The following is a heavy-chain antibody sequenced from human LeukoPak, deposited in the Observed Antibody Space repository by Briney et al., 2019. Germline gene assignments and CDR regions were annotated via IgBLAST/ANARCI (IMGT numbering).Heavy chain of an antibody. CDR2: IYYSGST. CDR3: ARVGSGYDFDY. CDR1: GGSISSSSYY. D-gene: IGHD5-12*01. Sequence: KPSDTLSLTCTVSGGSISSSSYYWGWIRQPPGKGVEWIGSIYYSGSTYYNPSLKSRVTISVDTSKNQFSLKLSSVTAADTAVYYCARVGSGYDFDYWGQGTLVTVSS. V-gene: IGHV4-39*07. J-gene: IGHJ4*02.